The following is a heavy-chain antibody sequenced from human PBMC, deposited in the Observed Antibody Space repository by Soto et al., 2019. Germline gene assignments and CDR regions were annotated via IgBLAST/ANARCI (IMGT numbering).Heavy chain of an antibody. CDR2: IKEDGGEQ. V-gene: IGHV3-7*03. Sequence: GGSLRLSCAASGFSFSSYWMSWVRQAPGKGPEWVANIKEDGGEQHYVDSVKGRFTISRDNTENSLFLQMNNLRAEDSAIYYCAITTSTVSYWFDPWGPGAQVTVSS. J-gene: IGHJ5*02. CDR1: GFSFSSYW. CDR3: AITTSTVSYWFDP. D-gene: IGHD4-4*01.